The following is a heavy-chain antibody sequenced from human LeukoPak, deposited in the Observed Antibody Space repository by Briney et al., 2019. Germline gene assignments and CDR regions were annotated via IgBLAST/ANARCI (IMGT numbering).Heavy chain of an antibody. CDR3: AKDGGSMAVPDAFDI. V-gene: IGHV3-30*18. J-gene: IGHJ3*02. D-gene: IGHD6-19*01. CDR2: ISYDGSKK. Sequence: GGSLRLSCAASGFTFSSYGMHWVRQAPGKGLEWVAVISYDGSKKYYADSVKGRFAISRDDSKNTLYLQMNCLRAEDTAVYYCAKDGGSMAVPDAFDIWGQGTMVTVSS. CDR1: GFTFSSYG.